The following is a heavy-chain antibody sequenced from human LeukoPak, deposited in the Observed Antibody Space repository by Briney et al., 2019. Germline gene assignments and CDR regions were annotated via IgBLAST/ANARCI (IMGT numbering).Heavy chain of an antibody. Sequence: SETLSLTCTVSGGSISSSSYYWGWIRQPPGKGLEWIGSTYYSGSTYYNPSLKSRVTISVDTSKNQFSLKLSSVTAADTAVYYCASSVDTAMVWGQGTLVTVSS. CDR2: TYYSGST. V-gene: IGHV4-39*01. J-gene: IGHJ4*02. CDR3: ASSVDTAMV. D-gene: IGHD5-18*01. CDR1: GGSISSSSYY.